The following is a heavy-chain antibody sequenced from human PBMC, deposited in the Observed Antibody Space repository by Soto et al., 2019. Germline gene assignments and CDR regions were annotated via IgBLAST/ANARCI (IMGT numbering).Heavy chain of an antibody. D-gene: IGHD4-4*01. J-gene: IGHJ4*02. V-gene: IGHV3-21*01. CDR2: ISSSSSYI. CDR3: ARAQMTTVSDLDY. Sequence: EVQLVESGGGLVKPGGSLRLSCAASGFTFSSYSMNWVRQAPGKGLEWVSSISSSSSYIYYADSVKGRFTISRDNAKNSLYLQMNSLRAEYTAVYYCARAQMTTVSDLDYWGQGTLVTVSS. CDR1: GFTFSSYS.